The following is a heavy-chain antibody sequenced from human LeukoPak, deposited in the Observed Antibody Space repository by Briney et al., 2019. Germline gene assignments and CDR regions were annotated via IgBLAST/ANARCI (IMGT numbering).Heavy chain of an antibody. J-gene: IGHJ4*02. CDR3: ARDPINGDYVDY. D-gene: IGHD4-17*01. CDR2: IYYSGST. Sequence: SETLSLTCTVSGGSISSYYWSWIRQPPGKGLEWIGYIYYSGSTNYNPSLKSRVTISVDTSKNQFSLKLSSVTAADTAVYYCARDPINGDYVDYWGQGTLVTVSS. V-gene: IGHV4-59*01. CDR1: GGSISSYY.